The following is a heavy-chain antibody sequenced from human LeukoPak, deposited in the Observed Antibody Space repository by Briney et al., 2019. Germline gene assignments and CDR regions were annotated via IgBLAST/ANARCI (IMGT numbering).Heavy chain of an antibody. Sequence: SETLSLTCTVSGGSISSSSYYWGWIRQPPGQGLEWIGSIYYSGSTYYNPSLKSRVTISVDTSKNQFSLKLSSVTAADTAVYYCARQHYHGSGPLFYYYYYGMDVWGQGTTVPVSS. V-gene: IGHV4-39*01. D-gene: IGHD3-10*01. J-gene: IGHJ6*02. CDR3: ARQHYHGSGPLFYYYYYGMDV. CDR2: IYYSGST. CDR1: GGSISSSSYY.